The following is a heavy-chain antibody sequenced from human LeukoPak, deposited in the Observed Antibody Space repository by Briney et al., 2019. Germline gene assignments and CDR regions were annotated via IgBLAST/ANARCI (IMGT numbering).Heavy chain of an antibody. CDR2: ISYSGRA. CDR1: GDSITDYY. D-gene: IGHD1-26*01. V-gene: IGHV4-59*01. CDR3: ARVSAGGGSEWVDN. Sequence: SETLSLTRTVSGDSITDYYWSRIRQPPGKGLEWIGYISYSGRATYNPSVKSRVTISLATSRTQFSLSLTSVTAADTAVYYCARVSAGGGSEWVDNWGQGTLVTVSS. J-gene: IGHJ5*02.